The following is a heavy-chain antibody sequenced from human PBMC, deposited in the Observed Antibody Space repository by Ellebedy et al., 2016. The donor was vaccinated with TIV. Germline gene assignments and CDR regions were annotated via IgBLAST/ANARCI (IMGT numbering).Heavy chain of an antibody. J-gene: IGHJ5*02. Sequence: SETLSLTCTVSGDSISSSIDYWDWIRQPPGKGLEWIGSIYYSGSTHYNPSLKSRLTISLDTTKNQFSLKLRSVTAADTALYFCARRVGTGFGWFDPWGQGTLVTVSS. CDR2: IYYSGST. CDR3: ARRVGTGFGWFDP. V-gene: IGHV4-39*01. D-gene: IGHD6-13*01. CDR1: GDSISSSIDY.